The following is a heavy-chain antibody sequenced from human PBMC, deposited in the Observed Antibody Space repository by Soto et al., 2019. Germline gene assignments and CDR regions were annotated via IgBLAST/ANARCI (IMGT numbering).Heavy chain of an antibody. CDR1: GFTFSSYS. Sequence: PVGSLRLSCAASGFTFSSYSMNWVRQAPGKGLEWVSSISGSGNYTHYADFLRGRFTISRDNAKTSLYLQMNSLRAEDTAVYYCAREGINNYTEYYFDSWGQGTVVTVSS. J-gene: IGHJ4*02. V-gene: IGHV3-21*01. CDR3: AREGINNYTEYYFDS. D-gene: IGHD4-4*01. CDR2: ISGSGNYT.